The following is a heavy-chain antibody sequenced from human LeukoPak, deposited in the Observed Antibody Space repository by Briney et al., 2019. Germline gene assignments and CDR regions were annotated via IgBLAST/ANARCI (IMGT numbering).Heavy chain of an antibody. CDR1: GGSFSGYY. V-gene: IGHV4-34*01. J-gene: IGHJ4*02. D-gene: IGHD4-23*01. CDR2: INHSGST. CDR3: ARHYPTVGPFDC. Sequence: PSETLSLTCAVYGGSFSGYYWSWIRQPPGKGLEWIGEINHSGSTNYNPSLKSRGTISVDTSKNQFSLKLSSVTAADTAVYYCARHYPTVGPFDCWGQGTLVTVSS.